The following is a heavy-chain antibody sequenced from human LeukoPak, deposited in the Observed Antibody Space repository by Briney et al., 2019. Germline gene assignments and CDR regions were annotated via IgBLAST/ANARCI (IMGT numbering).Heavy chain of an antibody. D-gene: IGHD2-15*01. J-gene: IGHJ3*02. V-gene: IGHV1-2*02. CDR2: INPNSGDT. CDR1: GYTFTGNY. Sequence: GASVKVSCKASGYTFTGNYIHWARQAPGQGLEWMGWINPNSGDTNYAQNFQGRVTMTRDRSISTAYMELSRLTSDDTAVYSCARGLVYCSGGTCAPGALDIWGQGTMVTVSS. CDR3: ARGLVYCSGGTCAPGALDI.